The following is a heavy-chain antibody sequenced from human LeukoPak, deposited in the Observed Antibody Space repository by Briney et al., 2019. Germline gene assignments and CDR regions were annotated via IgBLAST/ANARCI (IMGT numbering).Heavy chain of an antibody. D-gene: IGHD3-10*01. CDR1: GGSFSGYY. CDR3: ARGLPSGAFDI. J-gene: IGHJ3*02. V-gene: IGHV4-34*01. CDR2: INHSGST. Sequence: SETLSLTCAVYGGSFSGYYWSWIRQPPGKGLEWIGEINHSGSTNCNPSLKSRVTISVDTSKNQFSLKLSSVTAADTAVYYCARGLPSGAFDIWGQGTMVTVSS.